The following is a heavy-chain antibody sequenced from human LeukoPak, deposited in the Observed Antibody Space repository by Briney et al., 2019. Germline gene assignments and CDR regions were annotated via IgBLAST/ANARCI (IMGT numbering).Heavy chain of an antibody. J-gene: IGHJ4*02. Sequence: SETLSLTCTVSGGSISSSSYYWGWIRQPPGKGLEWIGSICYSGSTYYNPSLKSRVTISVDTSKNQFSLKLSSVTAADTAVYYCARLELEATFFDYWGQGTLVTVSS. CDR3: ARLELEATFFDY. V-gene: IGHV4-39*01. CDR1: GGSISSSSYY. CDR2: ICYSGST. D-gene: IGHD1-26*01.